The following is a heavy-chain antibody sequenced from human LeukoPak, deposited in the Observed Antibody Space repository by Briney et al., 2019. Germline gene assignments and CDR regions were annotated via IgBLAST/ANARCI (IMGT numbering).Heavy chain of an antibody. V-gene: IGHV4-39*01. CDR2: IYSSGST. Sequence: SETLSLTRTVSGASISGSGYYWGWIRQPPGKGLEWIGSIYSSGSTYYNASLQSRVTISIETSKNQISLRLNSVTPEDTAVYYCARSSWYWTTPGPINYWGQGTLVTVSS. J-gene: IGHJ4*02. D-gene: IGHD6-13*01. CDR1: GASISGSGYY. CDR3: ARSSWYWTTPGPINY.